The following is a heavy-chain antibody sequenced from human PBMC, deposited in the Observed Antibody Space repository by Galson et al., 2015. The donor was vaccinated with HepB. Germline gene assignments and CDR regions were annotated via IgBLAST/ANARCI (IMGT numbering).Heavy chain of an antibody. V-gene: IGHV3-30*18. CDR1: GFTFSSYG. D-gene: IGHD2-15*01. Sequence: SLRLSCAASGFTFSSYGVHWVRQAPGKGLEWVAVISYDGSNKYYADSVKGRFTISRDNSKNTLYLQMNSLRAEDTAVYYCAKSRRYCSGGSCLMYYFDYWGQGTLVTVSS. CDR3: AKSRRYCSGGSCLMYYFDY. CDR2: ISYDGSNK. J-gene: IGHJ4*02.